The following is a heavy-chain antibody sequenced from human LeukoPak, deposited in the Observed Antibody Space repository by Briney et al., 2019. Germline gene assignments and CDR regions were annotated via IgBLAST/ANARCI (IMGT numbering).Heavy chain of an antibody. CDR2: ISAYNGNT. D-gene: IGHD2-2*01. Sequence: ASVKVSCKASGYTFTSYGISWVRQAPGQGLEWMGWISAYNGNTNYAQKLQGRVTMTTDTSTSTAYMELRSLRSDDTAVYYCAGSGVCSSTSCYAPDYWGQGTLVTVSS. J-gene: IGHJ4*02. CDR1: GYTFTSYG. V-gene: IGHV1-18*01. CDR3: AGSGVCSSTSCYAPDY.